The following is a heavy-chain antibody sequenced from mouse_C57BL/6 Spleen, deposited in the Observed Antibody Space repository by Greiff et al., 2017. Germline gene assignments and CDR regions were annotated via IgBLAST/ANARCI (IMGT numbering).Heavy chain of an antibody. CDR2: INPSKGGT. CDR1: GYTFTSYW. Sequence: QVQLKQPGTELVKPGASVKLSCKASGYTFTSYWMHWVKQRPGQGLEWIGNINPSKGGTNYNEKFKSKATLTVDKSSITAYMQLSSRTSEDSAVYYCAGIYYDYVGLAYWGQGTLVTVSA. V-gene: IGHV1-53*01. D-gene: IGHD2-4*01. CDR3: AGIYYDYVGLAY. J-gene: IGHJ3*01.